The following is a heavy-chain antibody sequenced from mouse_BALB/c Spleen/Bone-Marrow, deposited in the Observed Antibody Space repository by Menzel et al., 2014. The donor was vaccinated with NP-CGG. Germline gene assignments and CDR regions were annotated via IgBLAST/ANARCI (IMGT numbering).Heavy chain of an antibody. CDR3: ARGDYYGKGGAMDY. V-gene: IGHV1-7*01. D-gene: IGHD1-1*01. Sequence: QVQLQQSGAELAKPGASVKMSCKASGYTFTRYWIHWVKPGPGQGLEWIGYINPSTGYTEYNQKFKDKATLTADKSSSTAYMQLSSPTSEYSAVYYCARGDYYGKGGAMDYWGQGTSVTVSS. CDR2: INPSTGYT. CDR1: GYTFTRYW. J-gene: IGHJ4*01.